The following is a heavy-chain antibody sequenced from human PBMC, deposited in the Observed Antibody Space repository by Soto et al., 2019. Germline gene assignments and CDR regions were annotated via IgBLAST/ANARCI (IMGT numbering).Heavy chain of an antibody. V-gene: IGHV3-23*01. J-gene: IGHJ4*02. D-gene: IGHD6-13*01. CDR2: ISGSGGST. CDR3: AKNQWGVGDSSR. CDR1: GFTFSSYA. Sequence: GSLRLSCAASGFTFSSYAMSWVRQAPGKGLEWVSAISGSGGSTYYADSVKGRFTISRDNSKNTLYLQMNSLRAEDTAVYYCAKNQWGVGDSSRWGQGTLVTVSS.